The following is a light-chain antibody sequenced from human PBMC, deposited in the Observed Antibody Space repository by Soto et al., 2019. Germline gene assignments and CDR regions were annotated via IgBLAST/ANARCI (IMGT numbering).Light chain of an antibody. V-gene: IGKV3-15*01. CDR3: QQYIDWPPYT. CDR1: QTVSRS. J-gene: IGKJ2*01. Sequence: EFVLTQSPSTLSVSPGERATLTCRASQTVSRSLAWYQQKPGQAPRLLIYGASTRATGIPGRFSGSGSGTDFTLTISSLQSEDFAVYYCQQYIDWPPYTFGQGTKVDIK. CDR2: GAS.